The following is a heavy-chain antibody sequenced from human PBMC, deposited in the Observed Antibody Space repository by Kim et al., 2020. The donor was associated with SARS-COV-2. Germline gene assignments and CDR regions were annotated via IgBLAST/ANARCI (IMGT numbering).Heavy chain of an antibody. CDR1: GFTFSSYG. CDR3: ARDGDYDILTGLQPYNWFDP. D-gene: IGHD3-9*01. CDR2: ISYDGSNK. J-gene: IGHJ5*02. V-gene: IGHV3-33*05. Sequence: GGSLRLSCAASGFTFSSYGMHWVRQAPGKGLEWVAVISYDGSNKYYADSVKGRFTISRDNSKNTLYLQMNSLRAEDTAVYYCARDGDYDILTGLQPYNWFDPWGQGTLVTVSS.